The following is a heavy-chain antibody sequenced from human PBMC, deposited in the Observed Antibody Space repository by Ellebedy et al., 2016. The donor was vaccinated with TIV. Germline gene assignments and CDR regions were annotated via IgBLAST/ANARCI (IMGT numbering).Heavy chain of an antibody. CDR2: TYFRSNWYS. Sequence: SQTLSLTXXISGDSVSSNSAAWNWIRQSPSRGLAWLGNTYFRSNWYSDYAASVKSRITINPGTSKNQFSLQLNSVTPEDTAVYYCARDSYSNGADDGFDIWGQGTMVIVSS. V-gene: IGHV6-1*01. CDR1: GDSVSSNSAA. J-gene: IGHJ3*02. D-gene: IGHD6-19*01. CDR3: ARDSYSNGADDGFDI.